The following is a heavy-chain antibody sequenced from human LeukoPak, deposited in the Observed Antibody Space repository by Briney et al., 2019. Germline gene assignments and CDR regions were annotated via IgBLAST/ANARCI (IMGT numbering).Heavy chain of an antibody. V-gene: IGHV3-23*01. CDR2: ISGSGTST. CDR3: AKEKSGYYGSGSYWFDS. J-gene: IGHJ5*01. D-gene: IGHD3-10*01. CDR1: GFTFSNYA. Sequence: HTGGSLRLSCIGSGFTFSNYAISWVRQAPGKGLEWVSAISGSGTSTYYADFVKGRFTIPRDNSKSTVYLQMTSLRAEDTAIYYCAKEKSGYYGSGSYWFDSWGQGTLVTVSS.